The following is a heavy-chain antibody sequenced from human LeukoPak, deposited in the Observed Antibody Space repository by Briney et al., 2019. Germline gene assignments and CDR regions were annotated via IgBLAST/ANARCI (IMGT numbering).Heavy chain of an antibody. D-gene: IGHD3-22*01. CDR1: GFTVSSNY. CDR3: AAYYYYDSSGHEGAFDI. V-gene: IGHV3-53*01. J-gene: IGHJ3*02. Sequence: PGGSLRLSCAASGFTVSSNYMSWVRPAPGKGLEWVSVIYSGGSTYYADSVKGRFTISRDNSKNTLCLQMNSLRAEDTAVYYCAAYYYYDSSGHEGAFDIWGQGTMVTVSS. CDR2: IYSGGST.